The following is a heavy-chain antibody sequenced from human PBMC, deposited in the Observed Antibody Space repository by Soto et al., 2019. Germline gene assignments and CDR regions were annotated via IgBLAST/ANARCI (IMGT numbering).Heavy chain of an antibody. CDR3: ARDKTRVAAAGALGWFDP. CDR1: GGSISSYY. CDR2: IYYSGST. J-gene: IGHJ5*02. V-gene: IGHV4-59*01. D-gene: IGHD6-13*01. Sequence: SETLSLTCTVSGGSISSYYWSWIRQPPGKGLEWIGYIYYSGSTNYNPSLKSRVTISVDTSKNQFSLKLSSVTAADTAVYYCARDKTRVAAAGALGWFDPWGQGTLVTVSS.